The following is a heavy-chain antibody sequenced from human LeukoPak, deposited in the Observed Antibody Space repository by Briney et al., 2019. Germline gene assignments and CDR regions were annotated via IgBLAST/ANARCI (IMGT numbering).Heavy chain of an antibody. V-gene: IGHV3-23*01. J-gene: IGHJ6*02. Sequence: GGSLRLSCAASGFTFSSYGMHWVRQAPGKGLEWVSAISGDGGSTYYADSVKGRFTISRDYSKNTLYLQMNSLRAEDTAVYYCAAAYFGVDQYYYGMDVWGQGTTVTVSS. CDR1: GFTFSSYG. CDR3: AAAYFGVDQYYYGMDV. CDR2: ISGDGGST. D-gene: IGHD3-3*01.